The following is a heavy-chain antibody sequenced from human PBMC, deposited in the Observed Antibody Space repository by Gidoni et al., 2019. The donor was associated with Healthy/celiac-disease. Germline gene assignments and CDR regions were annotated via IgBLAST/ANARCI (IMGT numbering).Heavy chain of an antibody. J-gene: IGHJ4*02. V-gene: IGHV2-5*01. Sequence: QITLKESGPTLVKPTQTLTLTCTFSGFSLSTSGVGVGWIRQPPGKALEWLALIYWNDDKRYSPSLKSRLTITKDTSKNQVVLTMTNMDPVDTATYYCAHREREYDFWSGYSLWAGYFDYWGQGTLVTVSS. CDR1: GFSLSTSGVG. CDR3: AHREREYDFWSGYSLWAGYFDY. D-gene: IGHD3-3*01. CDR2: IYWNDDK.